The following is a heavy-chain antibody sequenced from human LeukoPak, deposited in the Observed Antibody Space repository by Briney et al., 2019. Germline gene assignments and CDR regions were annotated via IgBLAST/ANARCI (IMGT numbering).Heavy chain of an antibody. V-gene: IGHV3-33*01. Sequence: GRSLRLSCAASGFTFSKYGMHWVRQAPGKGLEWVAVIWHDGKNKYYADSVKGRFTISRDNSKNRLYLQMNSLSAEDTAVYYCARDLLLWFGELSGDSDYWGQGTLVTVSS. CDR1: GFTFSKYG. CDR3: ARDLLLWFGELSGDSDY. CDR2: IWHDGKNK. J-gene: IGHJ4*02. D-gene: IGHD3-10*01.